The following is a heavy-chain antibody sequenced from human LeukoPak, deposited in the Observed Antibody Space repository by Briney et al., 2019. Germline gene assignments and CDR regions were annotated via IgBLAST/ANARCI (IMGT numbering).Heavy chain of an antibody. V-gene: IGHV4-39*07. CDR1: VGSISSTGYY. CDR2: IYYTGST. CDR3: ARGSGRGHGITPIWF. Sequence: PSETLSLTCTVYVGSISSTGYYWGWIRQPPGKGLEWLGNIYYTGSTYYNPSRKSRVTISVDTSKNQFSLKLSSVTAADTAVYYRARGSGRGHGITPIWFWGQGTLVTVSS. J-gene: IGHJ4*02. D-gene: IGHD1-26*01.